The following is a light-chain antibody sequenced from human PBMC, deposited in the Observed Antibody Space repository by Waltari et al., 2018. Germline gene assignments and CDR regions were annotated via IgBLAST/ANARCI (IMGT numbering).Light chain of an antibody. CDR3: SSYTTTGTLV. Sequence: QSALTQPASVSGSPGQSITISCTGPSSDVRAYNYVSWYQQHPGKAPKYIIYDVSYRPSGVSNHFSGSKSGNTASLTISGLQVEDEADYYCSSYTTTGTLVFATGTKVTVL. CDR2: DVS. J-gene: IGLJ1*01. V-gene: IGLV2-14*03. CDR1: SSDVRAYNY.